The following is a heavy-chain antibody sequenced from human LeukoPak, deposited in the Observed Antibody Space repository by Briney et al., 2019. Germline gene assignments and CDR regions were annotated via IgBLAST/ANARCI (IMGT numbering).Heavy chain of an antibody. CDR2: INHSGST. J-gene: IGHJ3*02. CDR3: ATGPYYSAFDI. Sequence: PSETLSLTCAVYGGSFSGYYWSWIRQPPGKGLEWIGEINHSGSTNYNPSLKSRVTISVDTSKNQFSLKLSSVTAADTAVYYCATGPYYSAFDIWGQGTMVTVSS. D-gene: IGHD3-10*01. CDR1: GGSFSGYY. V-gene: IGHV4-34*01.